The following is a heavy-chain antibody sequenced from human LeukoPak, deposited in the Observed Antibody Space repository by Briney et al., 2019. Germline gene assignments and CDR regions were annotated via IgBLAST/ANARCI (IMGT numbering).Heavy chain of an antibody. D-gene: IGHD3-22*01. J-gene: IGHJ4*02. CDR2: ISGSGTI. CDR1: GGSIHSY. CDR3: ARRTYYYDSSGYRLFDY. Sequence: SETLSLTCTVSGGSIHSYWSWIRQPAGKGLEWIGRISGSGTITYNPALQSRLTISIDTSKNQFSLKLSSVTAADTAVYYCARRTYYYDSSGYRLFDYWGQGTLVTVSS. V-gene: IGHV4-4*07.